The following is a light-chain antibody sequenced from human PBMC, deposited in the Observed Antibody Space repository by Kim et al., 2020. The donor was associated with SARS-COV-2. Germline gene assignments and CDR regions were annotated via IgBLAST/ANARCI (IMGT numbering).Light chain of an antibody. V-gene: IGKV4-1*01. CDR2: WAS. J-gene: IGKJ2*01. CDR1: QSVFYSSSNQNY. CDR3: QQSYATPYT. Sequence: RATINCKSSQSVFYSSSNQNYLNWYQQKPGQPPKLLIYWASTRESGVPDRFSGSGSGTDFTLTISSLQAEDVAVYYCQQSYATPYTFGQGTKLEI.